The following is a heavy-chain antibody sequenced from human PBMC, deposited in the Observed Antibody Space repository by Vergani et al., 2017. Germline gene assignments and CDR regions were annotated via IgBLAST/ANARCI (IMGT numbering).Heavy chain of an antibody. CDR2: ISYDGSNI. J-gene: IGHJ4*02. D-gene: IGHD3-3*01. V-gene: IGHV3-30-3*01. CDR3: VRVDTIFGVIITGDY. CDR1: GFTFSSYA. Sequence: QVQLVESGGGVVQPGRSLRLSCAASGFTFSSYAMHWVRQAPGKGLERVAVISYDGSNIYYADSVKGRFTISRDNSKNTLFLQMHSLRAEDTAVYYCVRVDTIFGVIITGDYWCQGTLVTVSS.